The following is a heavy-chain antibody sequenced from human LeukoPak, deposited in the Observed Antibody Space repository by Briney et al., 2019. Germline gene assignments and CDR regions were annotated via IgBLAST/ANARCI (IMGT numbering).Heavy chain of an antibody. Sequence: SETLSLTCTVSGGSISSSSYYWGWLRQPPGKGLEWIGSIYYSGSTYYNPSLKSRVTISVDTSKNQFSLKLSSVTAADTAVYYCARIVGATLFDYWGQGTLVTVSS. CDR3: ARIVGATLFDY. D-gene: IGHD1-26*01. J-gene: IGHJ4*02. CDR2: IYYSGST. V-gene: IGHV4-39*01. CDR1: GGSISSSSYY.